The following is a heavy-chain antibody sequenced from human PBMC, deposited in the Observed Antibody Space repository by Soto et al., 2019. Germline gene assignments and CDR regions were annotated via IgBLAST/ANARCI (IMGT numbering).Heavy chain of an antibody. CDR2: IISSSRYI. CDR3: ARDKDVYYYDSNGYFPLRPDAIEI. V-gene: IGHV3-21*01. D-gene: IGHD3-22*01. J-gene: IGHJ3*02. CDR1: GFTFSSYS. Sequence: GGALRVSCADSGFTFSSYSMNWVRQAPGKGLEWVSSIISSSRYIYYADPVKGRFTIYRDNAKNSLYLQMNSLRAEDTAVYYCARDKDVYYYDSNGYFPLRPDAIEIWAPGT.